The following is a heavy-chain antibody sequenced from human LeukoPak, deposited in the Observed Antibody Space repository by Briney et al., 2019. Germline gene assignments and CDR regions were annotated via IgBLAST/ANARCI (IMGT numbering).Heavy chain of an antibody. D-gene: IGHD3-3*01. CDR2: ISGSGTNT. CDR1: AFTFSSYA. J-gene: IGHJ5*02. CDR3: AKDGVYYDFWSGYFERRGNWFDP. Sequence: TGGSLRLSCAASAFTFSSYAMSWVRQAPGKGLEWVSTISGSGTNTYYADSVKGRFTISRDNSKNTLYLQMSSLRAEDTAVYYCAKDGVYYDFWSGYFERRGNWFDPWGQGTLVTVSS. V-gene: IGHV3-23*01.